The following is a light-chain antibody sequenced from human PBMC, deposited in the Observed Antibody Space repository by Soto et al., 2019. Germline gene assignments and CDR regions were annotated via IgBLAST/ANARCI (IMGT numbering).Light chain of an antibody. CDR3: QQYNNWPPIT. CDR1: QNINSN. Sequence: EIVMTQSPATLSVSSGESATLSCKASQNINSNLAWYQQKPGQAPRLLIYGASTRATGIPARFSGSGSGTEFTLTISSLQSEDFAVYYCQQYNNWPPITFGQGTRLEI. V-gene: IGKV3D-15*01. J-gene: IGKJ5*01. CDR2: GAS.